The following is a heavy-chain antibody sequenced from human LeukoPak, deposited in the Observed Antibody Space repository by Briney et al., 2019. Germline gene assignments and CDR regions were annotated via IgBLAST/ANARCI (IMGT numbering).Heavy chain of an antibody. V-gene: IGHV3-7*03. CDR1: GLTFSSYA. CDR3: ARTIRGY. Sequence: GGSLRLSCAASGLTFSSYAMSWVRQAPGKGLEWVANIKEDGSEKHYVDSVKGRFTISRDNAKNSLYLQMNSLRVEDTAVYYCARTIRGYWGQGTLVTVSS. CDR2: IKEDGSEK. D-gene: IGHD3-10*01. J-gene: IGHJ4*02.